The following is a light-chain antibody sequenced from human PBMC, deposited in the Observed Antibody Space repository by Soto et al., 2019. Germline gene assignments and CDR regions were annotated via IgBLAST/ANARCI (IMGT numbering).Light chain of an antibody. V-gene: IGKV3-20*01. CDR3: QQYNIWPPLT. CDR2: GAS. J-gene: IGKJ4*01. CDR1: QSVSTTY. Sequence: EIVLTQSPGTLSLSPGERATLSCRASQSVSTTYLGWYQQKPGQAPRLLIYGASSRATGIPDRFSGSGSGTEFTLTISRLEPEDFAVYYCQQYNIWPPLTFGGGTKVDIK.